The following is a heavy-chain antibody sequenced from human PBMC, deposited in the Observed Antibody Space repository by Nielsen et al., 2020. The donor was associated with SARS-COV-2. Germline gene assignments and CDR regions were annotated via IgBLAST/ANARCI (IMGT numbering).Heavy chain of an antibody. CDR1: GGSISTGSHY. D-gene: IGHD5-18*01. V-gene: IGHV4-61*01. CDR3: ARGSVDTADFYYYYTDV. J-gene: IGHJ6*03. CDR2: IFNSGST. Sequence: SETLSLTCIVSGGSISTGSHYWTWIRQPPGKGREWIGYIFNSGSTNYNPSIKSRVTISVDTSNNQFSLKLSSVTTADTAVYYCARGSVDTADFYYYYTDVWGKGTTVTVSS.